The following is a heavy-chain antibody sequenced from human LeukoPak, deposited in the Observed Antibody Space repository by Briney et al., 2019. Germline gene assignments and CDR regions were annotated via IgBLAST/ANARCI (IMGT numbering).Heavy chain of an antibody. CDR3: ARDDSDSSSWWPFEY. V-gene: IGHV3-23*01. D-gene: IGHD6-6*01. CDR1: GVAFSSYS. Sequence: PGGSLRLSCAASGVAFSSYSMSWVRQPPGKGLEWVSATSGSGGSTYYADSVKGRFTISRDNSKNKLYLQMNSLRAEDTAVYYCARDDSDSSSWWPFEYWGQGTLVTVSS. J-gene: IGHJ4*02. CDR2: TSGSGGST.